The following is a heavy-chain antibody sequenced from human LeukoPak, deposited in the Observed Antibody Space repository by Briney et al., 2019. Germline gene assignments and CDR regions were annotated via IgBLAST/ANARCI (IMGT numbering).Heavy chain of an antibody. V-gene: IGHV3-66*02. Sequence: PGGSLRLSCAASGFTVSSNYMSWVRQAPGKGLEWVSVIYSGGSTYYADSVKGRFTISRDSSKNTLYLQMNSLRAEDTAVYYCARAYYDFWSGYRAYYMDVWGKGTTVTVSS. CDR2: IYSGGST. D-gene: IGHD3-3*01. CDR1: GFTVSSNY. J-gene: IGHJ6*03. CDR3: ARAYYDFWSGYRAYYMDV.